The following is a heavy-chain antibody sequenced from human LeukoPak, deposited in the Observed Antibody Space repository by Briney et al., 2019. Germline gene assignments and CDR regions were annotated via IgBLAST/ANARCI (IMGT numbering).Heavy chain of an antibody. V-gene: IGHV4-34*01. CDR2: INHSGST. CDR1: GGSFSGYY. J-gene: IGHJ4*02. Sequence: SETLSLTCAVYGGSFSGYYWSWLRQPPGKGLEWIGEINHSGSTNYNPSLKSRVTISVDTSKNQFSLKLSSVTAADTAVYYCARGRSGWYGPPYYFDYWGQGTLVTVSS. D-gene: IGHD6-19*01. CDR3: ARGRSGWYGPPYYFDY.